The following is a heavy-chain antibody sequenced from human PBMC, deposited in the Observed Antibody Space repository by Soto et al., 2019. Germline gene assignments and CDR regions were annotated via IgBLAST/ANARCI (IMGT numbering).Heavy chain of an antibody. Sequence: QVQLVQSGAEVKKPGSSVKVSCKASGGTSNKYSFSWVRQAPGQGLEWMGGIMPVFGTPSYAQKFQGRVTITADESTNTFYMGLSSLRSEDTAVYYCARAFRYYYDTSGYYPFDYWGQGTLVTVSS. CDR1: GGTSNKYS. D-gene: IGHD3-22*01. CDR3: ARAFRYYYDTSGYYPFDY. J-gene: IGHJ4*02. V-gene: IGHV1-69*01. CDR2: IMPVFGTP.